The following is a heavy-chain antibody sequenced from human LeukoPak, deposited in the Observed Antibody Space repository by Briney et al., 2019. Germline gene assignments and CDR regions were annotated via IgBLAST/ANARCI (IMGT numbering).Heavy chain of an antibody. D-gene: IGHD6-6*01. J-gene: IGHJ6*02. CDR2: INHSGDT. CDR1: GGSFSGYY. Sequence: SETLSLTCAVYGGSFSGYYWSWIRQPPGKGLEWIGEINHSGDTNYNPSLRGRVTMSVDTSKNQFFLRLTSMTAADTAVYYCARRLAARPFYGMDVWGQGATVTVSS. CDR3: ARRLAARPFYGMDV. V-gene: IGHV4-34*01.